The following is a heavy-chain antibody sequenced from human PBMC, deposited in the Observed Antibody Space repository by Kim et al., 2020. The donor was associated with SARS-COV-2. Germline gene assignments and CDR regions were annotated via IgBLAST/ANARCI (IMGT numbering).Heavy chain of an antibody. CDR2: ISSSSSYI. D-gene: IGHD6-19*01. V-gene: IGHV3-21*01. CDR3: ARGEAVDYYYYYMDV. CDR1: GFTFSSYS. Sequence: GGSLRLSCAASGFTFSSYSMNWVRQAPGKGLEWVSSISSSSSYIYYADSVKGRFTISRDNAKNSLYLQMNSLRAEDTAVYYCARGEAVDYYYYYMDVWGKGTTVTVSS. J-gene: IGHJ6*03.